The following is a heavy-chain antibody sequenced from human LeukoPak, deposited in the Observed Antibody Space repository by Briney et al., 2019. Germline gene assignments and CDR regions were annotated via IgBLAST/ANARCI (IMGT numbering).Heavy chain of an antibody. V-gene: IGHV4-34*01. D-gene: IGHD3-3*01. CDR1: GGSFSGYY. J-gene: IGHJ6*03. CDR2: INHSGST. Sequence: TSETLSLTCAVYGGSFSGYYWSWIRQPPGKGLEWIGEINHSGSTNYNPSLKSRVTISVDTSKNQFSLKLSSVTAADTAVYYCARGITIFGAHYYYYMDVWGKGTTVTVSS. CDR3: ARGITIFGAHYYYYMDV.